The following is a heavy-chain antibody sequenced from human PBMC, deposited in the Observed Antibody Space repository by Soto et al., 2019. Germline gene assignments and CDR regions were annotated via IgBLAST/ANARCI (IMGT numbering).Heavy chain of an antibody. CDR2: ISSSGSTI. D-gene: IGHD3-22*01. CDR3: AITYYYDTRGRGWAFDI. J-gene: IGHJ3*02. V-gene: IGHV3-48*03. Sequence: GGSLRLSCAASVFTFSSYEVNWVRQAPGKGLEWVSYISSSGSTIYYADSVKGRLTISRDNSKNTLYLQMNSLRAEDTAVYYCAITYYYDTRGRGWAFDIWGQGTMVTVSS. CDR1: VFTFSSYE.